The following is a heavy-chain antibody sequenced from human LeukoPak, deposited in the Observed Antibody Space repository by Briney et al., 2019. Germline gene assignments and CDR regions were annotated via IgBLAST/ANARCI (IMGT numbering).Heavy chain of an antibody. V-gene: IGHV4-39*07. CDR1: GGSISSSSYY. Sequence: SETLSLTCTVSGGSISSSSYYWGWIRQPPGKGLEWIGSIYYSGSTYYNPSLKSRVTISVDTSKNQFSLKLSSVTAADTAVYYCARATLPYYWGQGTLVTVSS. J-gene: IGHJ4*02. CDR2: IYYSGST. CDR3: ARATLPYY.